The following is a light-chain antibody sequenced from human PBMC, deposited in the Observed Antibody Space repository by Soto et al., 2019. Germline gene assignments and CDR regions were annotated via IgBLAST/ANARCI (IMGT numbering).Light chain of an antibody. J-gene: IGKJ4*01. CDR2: AAS. Sequence: IQLTHSPSSLSASVGDRVTISCRASQGISSYLAWYQQKPGKAPKLLIYAASTLQSGVPSRFSGSGSGTDFTLTISSLQPEDFETYYCQQLNIYPLTFGGGTKVDIK. V-gene: IGKV1-9*01. CDR1: QGISSY. CDR3: QQLNIYPLT.